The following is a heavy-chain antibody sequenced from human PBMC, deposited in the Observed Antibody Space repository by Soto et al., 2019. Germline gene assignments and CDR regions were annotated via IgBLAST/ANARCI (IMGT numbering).Heavy chain of an antibody. J-gene: IGHJ2*01. V-gene: IGHV3-23*01. D-gene: IGHD2-2*02. CDR1: GFRFSCCA. Sequence: EVQLLDSGGGLLHPGGSLRLPCAASGFRFSCCAKSWVRQAPGKGREWVSTIHGDGDYSHYTDSVEGRFTISRDNSRNTLYLQMNNLRADDTAVYYCAKNRGAGDYTNWSFAVWGRGTLVTVSS. CDR3: AKNRGAGDYTNWSFAV. CDR2: IHGDGDYS.